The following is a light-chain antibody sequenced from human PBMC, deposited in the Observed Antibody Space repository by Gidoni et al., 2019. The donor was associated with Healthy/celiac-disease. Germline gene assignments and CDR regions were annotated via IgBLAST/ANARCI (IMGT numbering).Light chain of an antibody. V-gene: IGKV3-20*01. CDR2: GAS. Sequence: EIVLTQSPGTLSLSPGERATLSCRASQSVSSSYLAWYQQKPGQAPRLLIYGASSRATGIPDRFSGSESGTDFTLTISRLEPEDFAVYYCQQYGSSPPKFTFGPGTKVDIK. J-gene: IGKJ3*01. CDR1: QSVSSSY. CDR3: QQYGSSPPKFT.